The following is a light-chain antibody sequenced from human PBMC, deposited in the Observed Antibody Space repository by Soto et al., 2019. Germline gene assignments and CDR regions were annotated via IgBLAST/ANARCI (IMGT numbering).Light chain of an antibody. J-gene: IGKJ1*01. CDR2: KAS. V-gene: IGKV1-5*03. CDR1: QTISSW. Sequence: DIQVTQSPYTLSGSVGDRVTITCRASQTISSWLAWYQQKPGKAPKLLIYKASTLKSGVPSRFSGSGSGTEFTLTISSLQPDDFATYYCQHYNSYSEPFAQGTKVDI. CDR3: QHYNSYSEP.